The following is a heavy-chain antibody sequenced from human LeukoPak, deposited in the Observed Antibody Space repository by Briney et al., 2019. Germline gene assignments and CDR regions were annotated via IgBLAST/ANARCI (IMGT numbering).Heavy chain of an antibody. CDR2: ISSSSSAR. CDR1: GFTFSSHS. J-gene: IGHJ4*02. Sequence: PGGSLRLSCAASGFTFSSHSMNWVRQASGKGLEWVSYISSSSSARYYADSVKGRFTISRDDARNSLYLQMNSLRAEDTAVYYCATKSYYIDYWGQGTLVTVSS. CDR3: ATKSYYIDY. V-gene: IGHV3-48*01.